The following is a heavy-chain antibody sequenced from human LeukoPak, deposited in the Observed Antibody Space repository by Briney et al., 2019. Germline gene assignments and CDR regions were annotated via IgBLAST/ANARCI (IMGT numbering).Heavy chain of an antibody. J-gene: IGHJ4*02. D-gene: IGHD6-19*01. CDR2: IRSKANSYAT. CDR3: TSPGAVAGSDY. CDR1: GFTFSGSA. V-gene: IGHV3-73*01. Sequence: GGSLRLSCAASGFTFSGSAMHWVRQASGKGLEWVGRIRSKANSYATAYAASVKGRFTISRDDSKSTAYLQMNSLKTEDTAVYYCTSPGAVAGSDYWGQGTLVTVSS.